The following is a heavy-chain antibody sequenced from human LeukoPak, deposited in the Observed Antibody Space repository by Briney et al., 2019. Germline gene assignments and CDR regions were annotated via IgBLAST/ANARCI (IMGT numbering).Heavy chain of an antibody. CDR3: ARGDEYNAGYFDY. CDR2: IYFTGSS. Sequence: PSETLSLTCTVSGGSISIYYWNWVRQSPGKGLEWIGYIYFTGSSNYNPSLKSRVAISVDTSKNQFSLRLSSVTAADTAVYFCARGDEYNAGYFDYWGQGALVTVSS. J-gene: IGHJ4*02. D-gene: IGHD5-24*01. V-gene: IGHV4-59*01. CDR1: GGSISIYY.